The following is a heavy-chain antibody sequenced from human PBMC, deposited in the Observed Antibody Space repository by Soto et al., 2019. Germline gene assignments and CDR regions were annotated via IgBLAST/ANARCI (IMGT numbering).Heavy chain of an antibody. CDR1: GGSISSGGYY. Sequence: QVQLQESGPGLVKPSQTLSLTCTVSGGSISSGGYYWSWIRQHPGKGLEWIGYIYYSGSTYYNPSLKSRVTISVDTSKNHFSLKLSSVTAADTAVYYCARGGGYDFWSGYTRNNWFDPWGQGTLVTVSS. D-gene: IGHD3-3*01. V-gene: IGHV4-31*03. CDR2: IYYSGST. CDR3: ARGGGYDFWSGYTRNNWFDP. J-gene: IGHJ5*02.